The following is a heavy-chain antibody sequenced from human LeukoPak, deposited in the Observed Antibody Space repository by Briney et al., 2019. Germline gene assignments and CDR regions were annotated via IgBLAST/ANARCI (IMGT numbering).Heavy chain of an antibody. J-gene: IGHJ6*03. D-gene: IGHD6-19*01. V-gene: IGHV3-7*01. Sequence: GGSLRLSCVASGFTFSSYWMTWVRQAPGKGLEWVANIKTDGSQIYYVDSVKGRFTISRDNAKNSLYLQMNSLRAEDTAVYYCARGKHLAVAGTFPHYYYYMDVWGKGTTVTISS. CDR3: ARGKHLAVAGTFPHYYYYMDV. CDR1: GFTFSSYW. CDR2: IKTDGSQI.